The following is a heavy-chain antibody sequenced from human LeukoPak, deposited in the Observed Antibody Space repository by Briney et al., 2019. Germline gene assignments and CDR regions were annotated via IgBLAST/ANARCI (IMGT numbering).Heavy chain of an antibody. CDR1: DGSISTYY. Sequence: SETLSLTCTVSDGSISTYYWGWIRQPPGKGLQSIGYIYYTGTTNYNPSLKSRVTMSVDTSKIQFSLKVTSVTAADTAVYYCARGSKMATISDYWGQGTLVTVSS. CDR3: ARGSKMATISDY. CDR2: IYYTGTT. V-gene: IGHV4-59*01. D-gene: IGHD5-24*01. J-gene: IGHJ4*02.